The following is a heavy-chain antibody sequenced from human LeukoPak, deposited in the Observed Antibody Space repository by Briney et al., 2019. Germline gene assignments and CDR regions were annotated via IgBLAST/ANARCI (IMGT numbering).Heavy chain of an antibody. D-gene: IGHD1-26*01. CDR2: IYTSGST. Sequence: SETLSLTCTVSGGSISSYYWSWIRQPPGKGLEWIGHIYTSGSTNYNPSLKSRVTISVDTSKNQFSLKVSSVTAADTAVYYCARDRLGATGHWRIDVWGRGTLATVSS. CDR3: ARDRLGATGHWRIDV. V-gene: IGHV4-4*09. J-gene: IGHJ2*01. CDR1: GGSISSYY.